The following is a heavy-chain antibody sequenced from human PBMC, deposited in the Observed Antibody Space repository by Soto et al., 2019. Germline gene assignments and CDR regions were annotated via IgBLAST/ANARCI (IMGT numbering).Heavy chain of an antibody. V-gene: IGHV3-53*01. CDR3: AREISAGFGEPWLDP. D-gene: IGHD3-10*01. CDR1: GFSVSINY. Sequence: GGSMRLSCAASGFSVSINYMTWVRQAPGKGLEWDSIIYSDGRTNYADSVKGRFNISRDNAKNTVYLQMTSLSADDTAVYYCAREISAGFGEPWLDPWGQGTLVTVSS. J-gene: IGHJ5*02. CDR2: IYSDGRT.